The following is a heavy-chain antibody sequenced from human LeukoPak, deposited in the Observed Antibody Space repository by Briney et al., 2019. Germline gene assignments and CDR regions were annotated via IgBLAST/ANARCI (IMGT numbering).Heavy chain of an antibody. CDR2: IYYSGST. V-gene: IGHV4-59*01. Sequence: PSETLSLTCTVSGGSISSYYWSWIRQPPGKGLAWIGYIYYSGSTNYNPSLKSRVTISVDTSKNQFSLKLTSVTAADTAVYYCARYSSGSYNQFDYWGQGTLVTVSS. CDR1: GGSISSYY. J-gene: IGHJ4*02. D-gene: IGHD1-26*01. CDR3: ARYSSGSYNQFDY.